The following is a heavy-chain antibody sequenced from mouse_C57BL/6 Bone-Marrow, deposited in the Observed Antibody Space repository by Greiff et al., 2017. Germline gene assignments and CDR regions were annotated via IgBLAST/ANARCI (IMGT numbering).Heavy chain of an antibody. V-gene: IGHV1-55*01. D-gene: IGHD2-5*01. CDR2: IYPGSGST. CDR3: ARAGYYSIFAY. CDR1: GYTFTSYW. J-gene: IGHJ3*01. Sequence: VKLQQPGAELVKPGASVKMSCKASGYTFTSYWITWVKQRPGQGLEWIGDIYPGSGSTNYNEKFKSKATLTVDTSSSTAYMQLSSLTSGDSAVDYCARAGYYSIFAYWGQGTLVTVSA.